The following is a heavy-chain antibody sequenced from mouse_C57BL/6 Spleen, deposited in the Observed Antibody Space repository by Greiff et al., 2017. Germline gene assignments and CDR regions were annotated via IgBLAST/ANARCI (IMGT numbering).Heavy chain of an antibody. D-gene: IGHD2-1*01. V-gene: IGHV1-64*01. CDR3: ARWAYGNFSAWFAY. J-gene: IGHJ3*01. Sequence: QVQLKESGAELVKPGASVKLSCKASGYTFTSYWMHWVKQRPGQGLEWIGMIHPNSGSTNYNEKFKSKATLTVDKSSSTAYMQLSSLTSEDSAVYYCARWAYGNFSAWFAYWGQGTLVTVSA. CDR2: IHPNSGST. CDR1: GYTFTSYW.